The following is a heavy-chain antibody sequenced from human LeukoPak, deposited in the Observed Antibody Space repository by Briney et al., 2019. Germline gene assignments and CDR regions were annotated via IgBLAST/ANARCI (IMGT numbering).Heavy chain of an antibody. Sequence: PSETLSLTCTVSGGSISSSSYYWGWIRQPPGKGLEWIGSIYYSGSTYYNPSLKSRVTISVDTSKNQFSLKLSSVTAADTAVYYCARDRNYYDSSGYWSWFDPWGQGTLVTVSS. J-gene: IGHJ5*02. D-gene: IGHD3-22*01. V-gene: IGHV4-39*07. CDR3: ARDRNYYDSSGYWSWFDP. CDR2: IYYSGST. CDR1: GGSISSSSYY.